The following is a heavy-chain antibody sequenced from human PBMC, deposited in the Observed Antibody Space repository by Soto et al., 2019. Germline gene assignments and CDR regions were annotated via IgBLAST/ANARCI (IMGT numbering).Heavy chain of an antibody. V-gene: IGHV1-8*01. J-gene: IGHJ5*02. D-gene: IGHD3-16*01. CDR2: MNPNSGNT. CDR1: GYTFTSYD. CDR3: ARETVSWFDT. Sequence: QVQLMQSGAEVKKPGASVKVSCKASGYTFTSYDINWVRQATGQGLEWMGWMNPNSGNTGYAQKFXXRVTMTRNTSISTAYMELSSLISEDTAVYYCARETVSWFDTWGQGTLVTVSS.